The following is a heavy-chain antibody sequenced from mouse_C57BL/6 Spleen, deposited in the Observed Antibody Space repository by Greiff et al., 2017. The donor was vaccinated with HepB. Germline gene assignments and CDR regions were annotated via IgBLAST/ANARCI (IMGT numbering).Heavy chain of an antibody. J-gene: IGHJ2*01. Sequence: VKLMESGAELVKPGASVKISCKASGYAFSSSWMNWVKQRPGKGLEWIGRIYPGDGDTNYNGKFKGKATLTADKSSSTAYMQLSSLTSEDSAVYFCAVYGNYDYWGQGTTLTVSS. V-gene: IGHV1-82*01. CDR2: IYPGDGDT. CDR1: GYAFSSSW. CDR3: AVYGNYDY. D-gene: IGHD2-1*01.